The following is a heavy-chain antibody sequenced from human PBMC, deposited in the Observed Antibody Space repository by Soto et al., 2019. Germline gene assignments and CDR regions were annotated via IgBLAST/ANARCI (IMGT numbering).Heavy chain of an antibody. D-gene: IGHD4-17*01. CDR3: ARPGGAAWLDP. Sequence: QVQLQESGPGLVKPSQTLSLTCTVSGGSITSGDYYWTWIRQHPGKGLEWIGYISYRRTTYYNPSLKSRATISVDKFRNQFSLNLNSVTAADTAVYFCARPGGAAWLDPWGQGTLVTVSS. CDR1: GGSITSGDYY. J-gene: IGHJ5*02. CDR2: ISYRRTT. V-gene: IGHV4-31*03.